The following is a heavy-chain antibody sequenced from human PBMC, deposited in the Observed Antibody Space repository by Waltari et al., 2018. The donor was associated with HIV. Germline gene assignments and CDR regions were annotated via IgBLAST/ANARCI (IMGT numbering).Heavy chain of an antibody. D-gene: IGHD5-12*01. CDR2: IYTSGST. CDR3: ARVSGGYERFDY. Sequence: QVQLQESGTGLVKPSQTLSLTCTVSGGSISSGSYYWSWIRQPAGKGLEWIGRIYTSGSTNYNPSLKSRVTISVDTSKNQLSLKLSSVTAADTAVYYCARVSGGYERFDYWGQGTLVTVSS. J-gene: IGHJ4*02. CDR1: GGSISSGSYY. V-gene: IGHV4-61*02.